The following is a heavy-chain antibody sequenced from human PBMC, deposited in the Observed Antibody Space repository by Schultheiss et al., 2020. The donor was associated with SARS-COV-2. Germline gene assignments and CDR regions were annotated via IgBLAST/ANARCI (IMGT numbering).Heavy chain of an antibody. V-gene: IGHV3-48*03. Sequence: GGSLRLSCAASGFTFSSYEMNWVRQAPGKGLEWVSYISSSGSTIYYADSVKGRFTISRDNAKNSLYLQMNSLRAEDTAVYYCARDLFDGYCSGGSCYSGFDYWGQGTLVTVSS. CDR3: ARDLFDGYCSGGSCYSGFDY. CDR2: ISSSGSTI. J-gene: IGHJ4*02. D-gene: IGHD2-15*01. CDR1: GFTFSSYE.